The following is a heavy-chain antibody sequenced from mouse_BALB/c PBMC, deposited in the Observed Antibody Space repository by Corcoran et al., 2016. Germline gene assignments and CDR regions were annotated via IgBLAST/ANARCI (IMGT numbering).Heavy chain of an antibody. V-gene: IGHV1-84*02. CDR1: GFIFTDYY. D-gene: IGHD1-1*01. J-gene: IGHJ4*01. Sequence: QIQLQQSGPELVKPGTSVKLSCKATGFIFTDYYINGMKQKPGQGLEGIGWIYPGSGNSKYSEKFKGKATLTVDTSSSTASMQLSSLTSEDTAGYFCATVGSMDHWGQGTSVTVSS. CDR2: IYPGSGNS. CDR3: ATVGSMDH.